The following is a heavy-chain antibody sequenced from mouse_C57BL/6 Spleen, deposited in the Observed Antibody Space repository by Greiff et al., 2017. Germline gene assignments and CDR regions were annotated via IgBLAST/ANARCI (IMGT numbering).Heavy chain of an antibody. Sequence: EVKLVESGGGLVKPGGSLKLSCAASGFTFSSYAMSWVRQTPEKRLEWVATISDGGSYTYYPDNVKGRFTISRDNAKNNLYLQKSHLKSEDTTMYYCARDGYYGWFAYWGQGALVTVSA. J-gene: IGHJ3*01. CDR3: ARDGYYGWFAY. V-gene: IGHV5-4*01. CDR2: ISDGGSYT. CDR1: GFTFSSYA. D-gene: IGHD2-3*01.